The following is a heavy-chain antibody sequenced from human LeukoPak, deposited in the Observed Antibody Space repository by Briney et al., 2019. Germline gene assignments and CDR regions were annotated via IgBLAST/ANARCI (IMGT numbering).Heavy chain of an antibody. J-gene: IGHJ3*02. Sequence: ASVKVSCKASGYTFTTYGISWLRQAPGQGLEWMGGIIPIFGTANYAQKFQGRVTITADESTSTAYMELSSLRSEDTAVYYCARDCGGSTSCYDDAFDIWGQGTMVTVSS. D-gene: IGHD2-2*01. CDR1: GYTFTTYG. CDR3: ARDCGGSTSCYDDAFDI. V-gene: IGHV1-69*13. CDR2: IIPIFGTA.